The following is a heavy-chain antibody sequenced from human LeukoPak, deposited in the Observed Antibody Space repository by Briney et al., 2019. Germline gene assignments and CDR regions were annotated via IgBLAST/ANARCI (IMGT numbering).Heavy chain of an antibody. D-gene: IGHD6-13*01. CDR1: GGSISSGGYY. V-gene: IGHV4-30-2*01. CDR3: ARAGSSSWYGYFQH. Sequence: PSETLSLTCTVSGGSISSGGYYWSWIRQPPGKGLEWIGYIYHSGSTYYNPSLKSRVTISVDRSKNQFSLKLSSVTAADTAVYYCARAGSSSWYGYFQHWGQGTLVTVSS. CDR2: IYHSGST. J-gene: IGHJ1*01.